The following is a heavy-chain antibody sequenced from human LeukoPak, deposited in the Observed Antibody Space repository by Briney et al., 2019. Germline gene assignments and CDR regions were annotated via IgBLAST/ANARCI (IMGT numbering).Heavy chain of an antibody. Sequence: PSETLSLTCPVSGGSISSYYWSWIRQPPGKGLEWIGYIYYSGSTNYNPSPKSRVTISVDTSKNQFSLKLSSVTAADTAVYYCARAPYCSSTSCYFTPRCAFDIWGQGTMVTVSS. CDR2: IYYSGST. CDR3: ARAPYCSSTSCYFTPRCAFDI. J-gene: IGHJ3*02. V-gene: IGHV4-59*01. D-gene: IGHD2-2*01. CDR1: GGSISSYY.